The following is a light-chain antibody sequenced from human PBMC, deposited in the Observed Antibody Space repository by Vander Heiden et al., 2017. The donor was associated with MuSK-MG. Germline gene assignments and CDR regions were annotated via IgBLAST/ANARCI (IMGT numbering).Light chain of an antibody. J-gene: IGKJ2*01. CDR1: QSVTSSY. Sequence: EIVLTQSPGTLSLSPGERATLSCRASQSVTSSYLAWYQQKPGQAPRLLIYGAFSRATGIPDRFSGTGSGTDFTLTISRLEPEDLAVYYCPHYGRSPPYTFGQGTKLEIK. V-gene: IGKV3-20*01. CDR3: PHYGRSPPYT. CDR2: GAF.